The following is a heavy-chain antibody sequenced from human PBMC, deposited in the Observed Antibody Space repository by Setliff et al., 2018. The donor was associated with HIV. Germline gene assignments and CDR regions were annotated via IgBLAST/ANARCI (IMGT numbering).Heavy chain of an antibody. Sequence: KTSETLSLTCTVSGGSISRYYWSWIRQPAGKRLEWIGRIYTSGTTNYNASLKSRVTMSVDMSKNQFSLKVNSVTAADTAVYYCARDSPLDYGDYYLDYWGRGTLVTVSS. CDR1: GGSISRYY. V-gene: IGHV4-4*07. CDR2: IYTSGTT. CDR3: ARDSPLDYGDYYLDY. J-gene: IGHJ4*02. D-gene: IGHD4-17*01.